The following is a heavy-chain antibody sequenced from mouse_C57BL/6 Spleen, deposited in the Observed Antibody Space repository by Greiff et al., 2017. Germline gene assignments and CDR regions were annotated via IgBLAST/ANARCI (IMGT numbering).Heavy chain of an antibody. CDR3: ARVPTMGPFYFDY. CDR1: GYAFSSSW. CDR2: IYPGDGDT. J-gene: IGHJ2*01. D-gene: IGHD2-10*01. V-gene: IGHV1-82*01. Sequence: VQLQESGPELVKPGASVKISCKASGYAFSSSWMNWVKQRPGKGLEWIGRIYPGDGDTNYNGKFKGKATLTADKSSSTAYMQLSSLTSEDSAVYFCARVPTMGPFYFDYWGQGTTLTVSS.